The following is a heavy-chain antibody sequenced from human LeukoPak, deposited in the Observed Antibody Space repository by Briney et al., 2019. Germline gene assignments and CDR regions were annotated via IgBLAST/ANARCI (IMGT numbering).Heavy chain of an antibody. J-gene: IGHJ4*02. V-gene: IGHV3-23*01. CDR1: GFTFGSHA. CDR3: GKTTVGYSSGQKPAWPVDY. CDR2: IFGSGGSP. D-gene: IGHD5-18*01. Sequence: GGSLRLSCEACGFTFGSHAMYWVRQAPGKGLEWVAGIFGSGGSPHYADPVKGRFTISRDNSRNTVYLQINSLRAEDTAVYYCGKTTVGYSSGQKPAWPVDYWSQGTLVTVSS.